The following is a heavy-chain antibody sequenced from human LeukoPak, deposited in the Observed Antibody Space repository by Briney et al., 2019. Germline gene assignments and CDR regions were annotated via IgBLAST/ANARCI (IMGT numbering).Heavy chain of an antibody. CDR2: ISDSGRST. CDR1: GFTFSSYW. D-gene: IGHD2-15*01. V-gene: IGHV3-23*01. J-gene: IGHJ4*02. Sequence: GGSLRLSCAASGFTFSSYWMHWVRQAPGKGLEWVAGISDSGRSTNYADSVKGRFTISRDNLKNTLYLQMNSLRAEDTAVYFCAKRGVVIRVILVGFHKEAYYFDSWGQGALVTVSS. CDR3: AKRGVVIRVILVGFHKEAYYFDS.